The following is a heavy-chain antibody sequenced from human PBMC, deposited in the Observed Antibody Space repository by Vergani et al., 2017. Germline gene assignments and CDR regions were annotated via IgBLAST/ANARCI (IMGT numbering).Heavy chain of an antibody. D-gene: IGHD1-26*01. CDR3: AKDRPRDWETPLFLFDY. J-gene: IGHJ4*02. V-gene: IGHV4-61*02. CDR2: ISASGGST. CDR1: GGSITSGSFY. Sequence: QVQLHESGPGLVKPSQTLSLTCTVSGGSITSGSFYWSWIRQPAGKGLEWVSGISASGGSTYYTDSVKGRFIISRDISKNTLYLQMSSLSADDPAVYYCAKDRPRDWETPLFLFDYWGQGTLVAVSS.